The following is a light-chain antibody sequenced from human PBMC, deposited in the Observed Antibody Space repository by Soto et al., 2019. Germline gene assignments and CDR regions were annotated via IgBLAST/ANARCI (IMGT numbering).Light chain of an antibody. Sequence: EIVLTQSPGTLSLSPGERATLSSSASQSVSSSYLAWYQQKPGQAPRLLIYGASSRATGIPDRFSGSGSGTDFTLTISRLEPEDFAVYFCQQYGSSPWTFGQGTKVEIK. J-gene: IGKJ1*01. V-gene: IGKV3-20*01. CDR3: QQYGSSPWT. CDR2: GAS. CDR1: QSVSSSY.